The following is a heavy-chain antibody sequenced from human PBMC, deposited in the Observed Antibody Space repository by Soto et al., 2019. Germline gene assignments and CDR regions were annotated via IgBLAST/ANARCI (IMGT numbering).Heavy chain of an antibody. V-gene: IGHV1-69*05. CDR1: GGTFRTYA. D-gene: IGHD6-19*01. CDR2: IIPIFGTV. CDR3: AKGAVAGTPTSYYYSGMDV. Sequence: QVQLLQSGAEVKKPGSSVRVSCEASGGTFRTYAISWVRQAPGQGLEWMGGIIPIFGTVNYAQKFQGRVTITPEESTTTVYMDLRSLRSEDTAVYYCAKGAVAGTPTSYYYSGMDVWGQGTTVTVSS. J-gene: IGHJ6*02.